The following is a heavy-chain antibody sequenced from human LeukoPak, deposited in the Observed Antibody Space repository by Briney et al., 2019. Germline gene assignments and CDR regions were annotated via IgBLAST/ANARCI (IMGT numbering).Heavy chain of an antibody. Sequence: PGRSLRLSCAASGFTFSSYAMHWVRQAPGKGVEWVAVISYDGSNKYYADSVKGRFTIYRDNSNNTLYLQMNSLRAEDTAVYYCARGETSGAFDIWGQGTMVTVSS. J-gene: IGHJ3*02. CDR3: ARGETSGAFDI. CDR1: GFTFSSYA. V-gene: IGHV3-30*04. CDR2: ISYDGSNK. D-gene: IGHD1-26*01.